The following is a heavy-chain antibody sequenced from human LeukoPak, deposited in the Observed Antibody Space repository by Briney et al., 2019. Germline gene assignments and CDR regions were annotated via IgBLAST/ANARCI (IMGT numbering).Heavy chain of an antibody. Sequence: GGSLRLACAASGFTFSSYSMNWVRQAPGKGLEWLSYITSSSNTIYYADSVRGRFTISRDNAKNSLYLQMHSLRAEDTAVYYCARWVDGYNYLSYWGQGTLVTVSS. CDR1: GFTFSSYS. CDR3: ARWVDGYNYLSY. CDR2: ITSSSNTI. V-gene: IGHV3-48*01. J-gene: IGHJ4*02. D-gene: IGHD5-24*01.